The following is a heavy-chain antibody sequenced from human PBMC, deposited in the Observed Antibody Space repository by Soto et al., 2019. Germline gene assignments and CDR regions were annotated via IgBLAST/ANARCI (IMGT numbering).Heavy chain of an antibody. V-gene: IGHV1-46*01. J-gene: IGHJ4*02. CDR3: ARVGGYSYGGVDY. D-gene: IGHD5-18*01. Sequence: QVQLVQSGAEVKKPGASVKVSCKASGYTFTSYYMHWVRQAPGQGLEWMGIINPSGGSTTYAQKVRGRVTMTRDTSTSTVYIELSSLRSEDTAVYYCARVGGYSYGGVDYWGQGTLVTVSS. CDR1: GYTFTSYY. CDR2: INPSGGST.